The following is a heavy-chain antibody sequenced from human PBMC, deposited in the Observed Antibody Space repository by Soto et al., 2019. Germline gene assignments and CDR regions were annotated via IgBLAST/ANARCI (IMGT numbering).Heavy chain of an antibody. D-gene: IGHD1-1*01. CDR3: AKDRTSSGTTVRFDP. V-gene: IGHV3-23*01. CDR1: GFTFSAYA. Sequence: GGSLRLSCAASGFTFSAYAMSWVRQAPGKGLEWVSSISGSGGTTYYADSVKGRFTISRDNSKNTLYLQMNSLRAEDTAIYHCAKDRTSSGTTVRFDPWGQGALVTVSS. J-gene: IGHJ5*02. CDR2: ISGSGGTT.